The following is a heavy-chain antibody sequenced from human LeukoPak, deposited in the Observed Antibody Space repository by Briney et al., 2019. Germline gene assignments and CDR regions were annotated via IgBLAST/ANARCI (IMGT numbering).Heavy chain of an antibody. J-gene: IGHJ4*02. Sequence: SETLSLTCTVSGYSISSGYYWGWIRQPPGKGLERIGSIYHSGSTYYNPSLKSRVTISVDTSKNQFSLKLSSVTAADTSVYYCARDGQSYYDFWSGYIPIDYWGQGTLVTVSS. CDR2: IYHSGST. CDR1: GYSISSGYY. D-gene: IGHD3-3*01. CDR3: ARDGQSYYDFWSGYIPIDY. V-gene: IGHV4-38-2*02.